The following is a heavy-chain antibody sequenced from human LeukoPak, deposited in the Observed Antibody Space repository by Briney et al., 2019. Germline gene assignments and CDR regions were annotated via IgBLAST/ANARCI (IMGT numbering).Heavy chain of an antibody. Sequence: QAGGSLRLSCEASGFSFPYGMSWVRQAPGKGLEWVAFIRYDGSNKYYADSVKGRFTISRDNSKNTLYVQMSSLRAEDTAVYYCAKEGYSRGYYSYYYMDVWGKGTTVTVSS. CDR1: GFSFPYG. D-gene: IGHD6-13*01. V-gene: IGHV3-30*02. CDR2: IRYDGSNK. J-gene: IGHJ6*03. CDR3: AKEGYSRGYYSYYYMDV.